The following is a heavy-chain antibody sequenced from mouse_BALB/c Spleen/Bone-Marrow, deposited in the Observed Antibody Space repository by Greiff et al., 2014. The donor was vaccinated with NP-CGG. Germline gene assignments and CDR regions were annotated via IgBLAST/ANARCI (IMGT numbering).Heavy chain of an antibody. CDR2: IHYSGTT. Sequence: DVQLVESGPDLVKPSQSLSLTCTVTGYSITSGYSWHWIRQFPGNKLEWMGYIHYSGTTNYNPSLKSRISITRDTSKNQFSLQLNSVTSDDTATYYCARQNDGYLYYAMDYWGQGTSVTVSS. V-gene: IGHV3-1*02. D-gene: IGHD2-3*01. CDR3: ARQNDGYLYYAMDY. CDR1: GYSITSGYS. J-gene: IGHJ4*01.